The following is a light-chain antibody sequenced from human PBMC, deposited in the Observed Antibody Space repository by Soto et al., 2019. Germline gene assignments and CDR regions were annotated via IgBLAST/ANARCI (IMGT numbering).Light chain of an antibody. CDR1: SSNIGAGYD. CDR2: GNS. CDR3: QSYDGSLSAVV. Sequence: QSVLTQPPSVSGAPGQRVTISCTGSSSNIGAGYDVHWYQQLPGTAPKLLIYGNSNRPSGVPDRFSGCKSGTSASLAITGLLAEDEADYYCQSYDGSLSAVVFGGGTKLTVL. V-gene: IGLV1-40*01. J-gene: IGLJ2*01.